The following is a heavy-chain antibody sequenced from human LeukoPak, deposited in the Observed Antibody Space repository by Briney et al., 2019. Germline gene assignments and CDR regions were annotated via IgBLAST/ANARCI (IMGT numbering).Heavy chain of an antibody. CDR2: IIASGGNT. Sequence: GGSLRLSCAASGFTFSTYSMNWVRQAPGKGLEWVSSIIASGGNTYYADSVKGRFTISRDNSKNTLYLQMNSLRAEDTAVYYCAKDGRFLEWLPHAEYFQHWGQGTLVTVSS. V-gene: IGHV3-23*01. D-gene: IGHD3-3*01. CDR1: GFTFSTYS. CDR3: AKDGRFLEWLPHAEYFQH. J-gene: IGHJ1*01.